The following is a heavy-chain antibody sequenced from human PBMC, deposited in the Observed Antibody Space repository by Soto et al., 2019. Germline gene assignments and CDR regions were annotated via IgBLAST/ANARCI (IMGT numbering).Heavy chain of an antibody. CDR1: GFTFSSYW. Sequence: GGSLRLSCAASGFTFSSYWMSWVRQAPGKGLEWVANIKQDGSGKYYVDSVKGRFTISRDNAKNSLYLQMNSLRAEDTAVYYCARERITMVRGVINSNDAFDIWGQGTMV. V-gene: IGHV3-7*01. CDR3: ARERITMVRGVINSNDAFDI. J-gene: IGHJ3*02. CDR2: IKQDGSGK. D-gene: IGHD3-10*01.